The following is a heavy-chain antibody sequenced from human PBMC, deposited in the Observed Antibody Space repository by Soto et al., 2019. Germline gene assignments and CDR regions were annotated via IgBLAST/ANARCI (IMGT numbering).Heavy chain of an antibody. CDR3: AREKGYISGPKNFDY. J-gene: IGHJ4*02. CDR1: GASISSGDYF. CDR2: IYDSGSS. D-gene: IGHD5-12*01. V-gene: IGHV4-30-4*01. Sequence: SETLSLTCTVSGASISSGDYFWSWIRQSPGRGLQWIGYIYDSGSSYYNPSLKSRVTMSVDTSKNQFSLKLSSVTAADTAVYYCAREKGYISGPKNFDYWGQGTLVTVSS.